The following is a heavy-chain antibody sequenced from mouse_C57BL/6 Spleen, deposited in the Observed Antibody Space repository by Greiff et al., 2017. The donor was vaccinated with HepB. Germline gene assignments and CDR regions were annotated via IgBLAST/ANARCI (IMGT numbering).Heavy chain of an antibody. V-gene: IGHV1-39*01. CDR2: INPNYGTT. Sequence: EVQLQESGPELVKPGASVKISCKASGYSFTDYNMNWVKQSNGKSLEWIGVINPNYGTTSYNQKFKGKATLTVDQSSSTAYMQLNSLTSEDSAVYYCATDSSGSPYYYAMDYWGQGTSVTVSS. CDR1: GYSFTDYN. CDR3: ATDSSGSPYYYAMDY. D-gene: IGHD3-2*02. J-gene: IGHJ4*01.